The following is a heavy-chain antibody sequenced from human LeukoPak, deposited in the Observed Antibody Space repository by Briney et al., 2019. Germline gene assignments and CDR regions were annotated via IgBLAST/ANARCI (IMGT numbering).Heavy chain of an antibody. J-gene: IGHJ5*02. D-gene: IGHD6-13*01. V-gene: IGHV4-39*02. CDR1: GDSIRSSYYY. CDR2: IYDSGST. Sequence: PSETLSLTCTVSGDSIRSSYYYWGWIRQPPGKGLEWIGSIYDSGSTYYNPSLKSRVTISVDTSKNQFSLQLNSVTPEDTAVYYCARDNYPIAGSFDPWGQGTLVTVSS. CDR3: ARDNYPIAGSFDP.